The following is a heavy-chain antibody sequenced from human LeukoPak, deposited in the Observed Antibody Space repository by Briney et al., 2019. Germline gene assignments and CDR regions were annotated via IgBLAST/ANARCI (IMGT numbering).Heavy chain of an antibody. J-gene: IGHJ4*02. Sequence: SETLSLTCTVSGGSISSYYWSWIRQPPGKGLEWIGYIYYSGSTNYNPSLKSRVTISVDTSKNQFSLKLSSATAADTAVYYCAGASYDSSGVHWGQGTLVTVSS. D-gene: IGHD3-22*01. CDR1: GGSISSYY. V-gene: IGHV4-59*01. CDR2: IYYSGST. CDR3: AGASYDSSGVH.